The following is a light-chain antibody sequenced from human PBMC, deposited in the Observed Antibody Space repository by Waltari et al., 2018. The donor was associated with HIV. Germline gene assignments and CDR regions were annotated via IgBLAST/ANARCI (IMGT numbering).Light chain of an antibody. CDR2: DDS. Sequence: YVLTQPPSVSVAPGQTARITCGGDNIAGRKVHWYQRRPGQAPALVVFDDSDRPSGIPERFSGSISGNTATLIISRVEDGDEADYYCRVWDESNEQVVFGGGTRLTVL. J-gene: IGLJ2*01. V-gene: IGLV3-21*02. CDR3: RVWDESNEQVV. CDR1: NIAGRK.